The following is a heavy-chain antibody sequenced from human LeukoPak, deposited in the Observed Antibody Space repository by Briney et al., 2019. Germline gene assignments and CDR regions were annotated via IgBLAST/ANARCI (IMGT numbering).Heavy chain of an antibody. V-gene: IGHV3-11*01. CDR1: AFIFNNYY. D-gene: IGHD3-3*01. CDR2: ISNSGSTM. Sequence: GGSLRLSCAASAFIFNNYYMSWIRQAPEKGLECVSYISNSGSTMFYADSVKGRFTISRDNSKNTLYLQMNSLRAEDTAVYYCAKASHYDFWSGYPDVWGKGTTVTVSS. CDR3: AKASHYDFWSGYPDV. J-gene: IGHJ6*04.